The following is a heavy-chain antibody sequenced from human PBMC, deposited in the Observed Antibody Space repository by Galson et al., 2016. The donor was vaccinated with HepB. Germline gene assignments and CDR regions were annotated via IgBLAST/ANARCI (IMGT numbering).Heavy chain of an antibody. V-gene: IGHV5-51*01. J-gene: IGHJ4*02. CDR2: IQPTNPDA. D-gene: IGHD1-1*01. CDR1: GYNFINKC. Sequence: QSGAEVKKPGESLTISCKGSGYNFINKCIAWVRQMPGKGLEWMGIIQPTNPDARYSPSFQGQVSISADKSINTAYLEWSRLKVSDTAMYYCETLGNNWEYYFDSWGQGTLVTVSS. CDR3: ETLGNNWEYYFDS.